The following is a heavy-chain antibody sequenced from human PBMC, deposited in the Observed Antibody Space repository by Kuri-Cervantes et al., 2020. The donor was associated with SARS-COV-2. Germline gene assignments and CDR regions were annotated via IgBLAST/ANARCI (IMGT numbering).Heavy chain of an antibody. V-gene: IGHV3-7*03. CDR3: ARIKTGFCSGGRCYDFDY. J-gene: IGHJ4*02. D-gene: IGHD2-15*01. CDR1: GFTFSSYW. CDR2: IKQDGSEK. Sequence: GGSLRLSCAASGFTFSSYWMSWVRQAPGKGLEWVANIKQDGSEKSYVDSVKGRFTISRDNAKNSLSLQLNSLRVEDTAVYYCARIKTGFCSGGRCYDFDYWGQGTLVTVSS.